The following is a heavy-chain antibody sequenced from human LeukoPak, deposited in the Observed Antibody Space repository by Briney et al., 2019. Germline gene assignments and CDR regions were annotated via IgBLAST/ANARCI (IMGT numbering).Heavy chain of an antibody. J-gene: IGHJ4*02. CDR3: ARGEWSSSPFDY. CDR2: ISTSSIYI. CDR1: GFTFNTYS. Sequence: GGSLRLSCAASGFTFNTYSMNWVRRAPGKALEWVSSISTSSIYIYYADSVKGRFTISRDNAKNSLYLQMNSLRAEDTAVYYCARGEWSSSPFDYWGQGSLVTVSS. V-gene: IGHV3-21*01. D-gene: IGHD6-6*01.